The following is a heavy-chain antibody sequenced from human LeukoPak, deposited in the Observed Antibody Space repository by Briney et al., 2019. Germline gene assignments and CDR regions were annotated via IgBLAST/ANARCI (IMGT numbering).Heavy chain of an antibody. J-gene: IGHJ3*02. D-gene: IGHD3-10*01. Sequence: SETLSLTCTVSGGSISSYYWSCIRQPPGKGLEWIGYIYYTGSINYNPSLKSRVTISVDTSKNQFSLRLSSVTAADTAVYYCARHGGVVRGEGSDAFDIWGQGTMVTVS. CDR3: ARHGGVVRGEGSDAFDI. V-gene: IGHV4-59*08. CDR1: GGSISSYY. CDR2: IYYTGSI.